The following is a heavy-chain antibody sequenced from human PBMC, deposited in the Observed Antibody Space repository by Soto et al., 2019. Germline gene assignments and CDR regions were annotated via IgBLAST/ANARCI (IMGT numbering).Heavy chain of an antibody. J-gene: IGHJ4*02. Sequence: WASVKVSCKASGYTFTTYPMHWVRQAPGQRLEWMGWINAGNGDTKYSQKFQGRVTITRDTSANTAYMELSSLRSEDTAVYYCARDWTHYDSSGPGDYWGQGTLVTV. V-gene: IGHV1-3*01. CDR3: ARDWTHYDSSGPGDY. CDR2: INAGNGDT. CDR1: GYTFTTYP. D-gene: IGHD3-22*01.